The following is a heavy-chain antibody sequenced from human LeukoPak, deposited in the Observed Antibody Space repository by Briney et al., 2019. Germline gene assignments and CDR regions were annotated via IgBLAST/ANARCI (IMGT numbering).Heavy chain of an antibody. CDR3: ARHNFARPFDY. Sequence: PSETLSLTCAVYGGSFSGYYWSWIRQPPGKGLEWIGEINHSGSTNYNPSLKSRVTISMDTSKNQFSLKLSSVAAADTAIYYCARHNFARPFDYWGQGTLVTVSS. D-gene: IGHD6-6*01. CDR2: INHSGST. J-gene: IGHJ4*02. V-gene: IGHV4-34*01. CDR1: GGSFSGYY.